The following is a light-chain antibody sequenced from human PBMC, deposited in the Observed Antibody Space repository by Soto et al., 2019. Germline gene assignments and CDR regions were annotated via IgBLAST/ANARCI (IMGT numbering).Light chain of an antibody. CDR2: GAY. J-gene: IGKJ2*01. CDR1: QSVSSSY. CDR3: QQYGSSPLYT. V-gene: IGKV3-20*01. Sequence: EIVLTQSPGPLSLSPGERATLSCRASQSVSSSYLAWYQQKPGQAPRLLIYGAYSRATGIPDRFTGSGSGTDFTLTISRLEAEDFAVYYCQQYGSSPLYTFGQGTKLEIK.